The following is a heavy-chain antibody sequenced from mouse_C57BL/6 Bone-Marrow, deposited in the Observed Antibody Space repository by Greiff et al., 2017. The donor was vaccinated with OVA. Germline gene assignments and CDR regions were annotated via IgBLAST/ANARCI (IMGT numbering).Heavy chain of an antibody. CDR3: ARSITTVVVHWYFDV. V-gene: IGHV1-80*01. D-gene: IGHD1-1*01. CDR2: IYPGDGDT. Sequence: VQLQESGAELVKPGASVKISCKASGYAFSSYWMNWVKQRPGKGLEWIGQIYPGDGDTNYNGKFTGKATMTAEQSSSTAYMQLSSLTSEDSAVYFCARSITTVVVHWYFDVWGTGTTVTVSS. CDR1: GYAFSSYW. J-gene: IGHJ1*03.